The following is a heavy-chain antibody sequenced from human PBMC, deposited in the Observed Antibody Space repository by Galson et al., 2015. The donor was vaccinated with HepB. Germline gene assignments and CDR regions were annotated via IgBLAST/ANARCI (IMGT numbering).Heavy chain of an antibody. J-gene: IGHJ4*02. CDR1: GFTFSNAW. CDR3: TTDPVVNQLLWSVPFDY. V-gene: IGHV3-15*01. D-gene: IGHD2-2*01. Sequence: SLRLSCAASGFTFSNAWMSWVRQAPGKGLEWVGRIKSKTDGGTTDYAAPVKGRFTISRDDSKNTLYLQMNSLKTEDTAVYYCTTDPVVNQLLWSVPFDYWGQGTLVTVSS. CDR2: IKSKTDGGTT.